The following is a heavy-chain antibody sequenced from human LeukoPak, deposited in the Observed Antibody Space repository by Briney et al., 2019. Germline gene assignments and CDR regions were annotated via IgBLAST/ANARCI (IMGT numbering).Heavy chain of an antibody. CDR2: ISNDAVKK. D-gene: IGHD5-18*01. J-gene: IGHJ4*02. Sequence: GGSLRLSCAASGFTFSSYAIHWVRQAPGKGLEWVAVISNDAVKKYYADSVKGRFTISRDNSQNTLYLQMNSLRAEDTSVYYCARDAGYSPKTFDYWGQGILVTVSS. CDR1: GFTFSSYA. CDR3: ARDAGYSPKTFDY. V-gene: IGHV3-30*04.